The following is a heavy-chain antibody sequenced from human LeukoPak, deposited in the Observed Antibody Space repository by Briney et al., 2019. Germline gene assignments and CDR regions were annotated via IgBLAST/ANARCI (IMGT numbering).Heavy chain of an antibody. V-gene: IGHV3-23*01. J-gene: IGHJ4*02. CDR3: AKDRTSGSYRYFDY. D-gene: IGHD1-26*01. CDR2: ISGSGGST. Sequence: GGSPRLSCAASGFTFSSYAMSWVRQAPGKGLEWVSAISGSGGSTYYADSVKGRFTISRDNSKNTLYLQMNSLRAEDTAVYYCAKDRTSGSYRYFDYWGQGTLVTVSS. CDR1: GFTFSSYA.